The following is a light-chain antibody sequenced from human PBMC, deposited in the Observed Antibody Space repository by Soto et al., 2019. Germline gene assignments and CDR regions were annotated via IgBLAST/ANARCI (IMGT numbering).Light chain of an antibody. J-gene: IGKJ1*01. CDR1: QGIATW. V-gene: IGKV1-5*01. CDR2: GAS. Sequence: DIPLTQSPSTLSASVGDRVTITCRASQGIATWLAWYQHQPGSAPKLLIYGASTLQSGVPSRFSGSGSGAEFTLTIDNLQPEDFATYYCQQYHLYWTFGPGTKVDIK. CDR3: QQYHLYWT.